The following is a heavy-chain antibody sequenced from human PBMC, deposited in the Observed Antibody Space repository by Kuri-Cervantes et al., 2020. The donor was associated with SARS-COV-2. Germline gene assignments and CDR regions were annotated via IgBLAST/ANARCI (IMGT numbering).Heavy chain of an antibody. CDR1: GFTFSSYS. CDR3: AKALRVAVVAATDLFDY. V-gene: IGHV3-30*18. CDR2: ISYDGSNK. D-gene: IGHD2-15*01. Sequence: LSLTCAASGFTFSSYSMNWVRQAPGKGLEWVAVISYDGSNKYYADSVKGRFTISRDNSKNTLYLQMNSLRAEDTTVYYYAKALRVAVVAATDLFDYWGQGTLVTVSS. J-gene: IGHJ4*02.